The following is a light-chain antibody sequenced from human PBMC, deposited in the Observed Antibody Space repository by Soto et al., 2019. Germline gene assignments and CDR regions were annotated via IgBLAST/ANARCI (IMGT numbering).Light chain of an antibody. CDR1: SSDVGSYNL. V-gene: IGLV2-23*01. J-gene: IGLJ2*01. CDR2: EGS. Sequence: QSALTQPASVSGSPGQSITISSTGTSSDVGSYNLVSWYQQHPGKAPKLMIYEGSKRPSGVSNRFSGSKSGNTASLTISGLQAEDEADYYCCSYAGSSTSPFGGGTKVTVL. CDR3: CSYAGSSTSP.